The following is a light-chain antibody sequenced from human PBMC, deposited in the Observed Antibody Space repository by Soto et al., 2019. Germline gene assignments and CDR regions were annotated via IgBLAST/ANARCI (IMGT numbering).Light chain of an antibody. CDR2: EVT. V-gene: IGLV2-18*02. Sequence: QSVLTQPPSVSGSPGQSVTISCTGTSSDVGAYNRVSWYRQPPGTAPKLMIYEVTNRPSGVPDRFSGSKSGNTASLTISGLQAEDEADYYCSSYTTSITLVFGGGTKVTVL. CDR1: SSDVGAYNR. CDR3: SSYTTSITLV. J-gene: IGLJ2*01.